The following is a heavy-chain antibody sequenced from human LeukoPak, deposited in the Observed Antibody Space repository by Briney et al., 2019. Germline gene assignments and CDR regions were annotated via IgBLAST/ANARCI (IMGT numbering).Heavy chain of an antibody. V-gene: IGHV3-23*01. D-gene: IGHD2-15*01. J-gene: IGHJ4*02. CDR2: ISGSGGST. Sequence: GGSLRLSFAASGFTFSSYAMSWVRQAPGKGLEWDSVISGSGGSTYYADSVKGRFTISRDNSKNTLYLQMNSLRAEDTAVYYCARDSLRPYCSGGSCYHYWGQGTLVTVSS. CDR3: ARDSLRPYCSGGSCYHY. CDR1: GFTFSSYA.